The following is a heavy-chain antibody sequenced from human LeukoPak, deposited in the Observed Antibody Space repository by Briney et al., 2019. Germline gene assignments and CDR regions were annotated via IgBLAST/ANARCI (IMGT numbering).Heavy chain of an antibody. V-gene: IGHV3-7*01. CDR2: IKQDGSEK. J-gene: IGHJ4*02. D-gene: IGHD1-26*01. CDR1: GFTFSSYW. CDR3: GRDRGRWWEPKFY. Sequence: GGSLRLSCAASGFTFSSYWMSWVRQAPGKGLEWVANIKQDGSEKYYVDSVKGRFTISRDNSKNSLYLQMNSLRAEDTAVYYCGRDRGRWWEPKFYWGKGTLVTVSS.